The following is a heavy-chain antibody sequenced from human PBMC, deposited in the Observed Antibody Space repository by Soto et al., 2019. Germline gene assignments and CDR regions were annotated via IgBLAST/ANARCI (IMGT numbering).Heavy chain of an antibody. J-gene: IGHJ3*02. CDR2: IGGSGGST. CDR3: AKTRPGNSPENGAFDI. CDR1: GFTFSSYA. V-gene: IGHV3-23*01. Sequence: LRLSCAASGFTFSSYAMAWVRQAPGKGLEWVSAIGGSGGSTFYGDSEQGRFTISRDNSKNTLYLQMKSLRAEDTAVYFCAKTRPGNSPENGAFDIWGQGTTVTVSS. D-gene: IGHD6-6*01.